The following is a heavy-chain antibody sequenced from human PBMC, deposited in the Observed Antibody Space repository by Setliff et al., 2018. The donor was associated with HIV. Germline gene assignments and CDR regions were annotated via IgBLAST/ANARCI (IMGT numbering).Heavy chain of an antibody. V-gene: IGHV3-15*01. CDR1: GFNFKNAW. D-gene: IGHD7-27*01. J-gene: IGHJ3*02. CDR2: IKSRVDGETT. CDR3: ILLGMHGAFDI. Sequence: PGESLRLSCAGSGFNFKNAWMSWVRQAPGKGLEWVGRIKSRVDGETTAYAAPLKGRFTISRDDSRNTLYLQMDSLSTEDTAVYYCILLGMHGAFDIWGQGTMVTV.